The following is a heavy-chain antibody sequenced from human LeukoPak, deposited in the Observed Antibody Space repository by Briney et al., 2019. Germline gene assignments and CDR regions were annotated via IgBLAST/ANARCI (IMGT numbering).Heavy chain of an antibody. Sequence: SVKVSCKASGGTFSNYDISWVRQAPGQGLEWMGGLIPIFGTANYAQKFQGRVTITADESTSTAYMELSSLRSEDTAVYYCASASRITMLRGADDYWGQGTLVTVSS. CDR2: LIPIFGTA. J-gene: IGHJ4*02. CDR3: ASASRITMLRGADDY. CDR1: GGTFSNYD. D-gene: IGHD3-10*01. V-gene: IGHV1-69*13.